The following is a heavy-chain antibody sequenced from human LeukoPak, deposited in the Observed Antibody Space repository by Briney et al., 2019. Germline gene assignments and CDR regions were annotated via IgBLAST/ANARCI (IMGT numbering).Heavy chain of an antibody. CDR1: GFTLTIYR. V-gene: IGHV3-21*01. J-gene: IGHJ4*02. CDR2: ISSSSSFM. CDR3: ARSEEAAFWGRYYFDY. D-gene: IGHD3-16*01. Sequence: GGSLRLSCVASGFTLTIYRSNCVRQAPGKGLEWVSSISSSSSFMYSADSVKGRFTISRDNAKNSLYLQMNSLRAEDTAVYYCARSEEAAFWGRYYFDYWGQGTLVTVSS.